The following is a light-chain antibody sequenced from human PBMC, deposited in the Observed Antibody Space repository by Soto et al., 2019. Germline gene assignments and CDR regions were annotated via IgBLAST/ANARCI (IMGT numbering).Light chain of an antibody. CDR1: QTIYNN. CDR2: DAS. Sequence: EIVMTQSPANLSVSSGDRATLSCRASQTIYNNVAWYQQRPGQAPRLLIYDASTRATSVPARFSGSGYGTDFTLSISGLQSADCAVXXXXXXXXXXLXFXGGTKVDIK. V-gene: IGKV3-15*01. CDR3: XXXXXXXLX. J-gene: IGKJ4*01.